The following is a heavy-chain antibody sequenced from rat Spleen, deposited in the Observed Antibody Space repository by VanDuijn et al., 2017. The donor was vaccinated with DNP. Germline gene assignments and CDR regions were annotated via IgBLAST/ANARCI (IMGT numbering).Heavy chain of an antibody. CDR3: ARGLGARFDY. CDR2: MSTGGGNI. Sequence: EVQLVESGGGLVQPGRSLKLSCAASGFTFSNYDMAWVRQAPTKGLEWVASMSTGGGNIYYRDSGKGRFTISRDNAKSTLYLQMDSLRSEETATYYCARGLGARFDYWGQGVMVTVSS. CDR1: GFTFSNYD. V-gene: IGHV5S11*01. D-gene: IGHD5-1*01. J-gene: IGHJ2*01.